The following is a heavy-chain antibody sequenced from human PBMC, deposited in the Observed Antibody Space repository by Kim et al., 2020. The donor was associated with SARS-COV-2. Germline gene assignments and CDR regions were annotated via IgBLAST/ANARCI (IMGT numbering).Heavy chain of an antibody. D-gene: IGHD5-12*01. CDR1: GYTFTSYG. J-gene: IGHJ2*01. CDR3: AREIWGYDWEERNSHWYFDL. CDR2: ISAYNGNT. Sequence: ASVKVSCKASGYTFTSYGISWVRQAPGQGLEWMGWISAYNGNTNYAQKLQGRVTMTTDTSTSTAYMELRSLRSDDTAVYYCAREIWGYDWEERNSHWYFDLWGRGTLVTVSS. V-gene: IGHV1-18*01.